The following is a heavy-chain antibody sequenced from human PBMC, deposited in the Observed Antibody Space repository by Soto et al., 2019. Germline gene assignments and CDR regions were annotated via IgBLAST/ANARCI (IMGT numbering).Heavy chain of an antibody. J-gene: IGHJ6*02. D-gene: IGHD2-8*01. CDR3: ARMGGQDIVLMVFAEYHYNMDV. Sequence: PGGSLRLSCAASGFTFSRYWMSWVRQAPGKGLEWVANIKQDGSEKYYVDSVKGRFTISRDNAKNSLYLQMNSLRAEDTAVYYCARMGGQDIVLMVFAEYHYNMDVWGQGTTVTVSS. CDR2: IKQDGSEK. V-gene: IGHV3-7*05. CDR1: GFTFSRYW.